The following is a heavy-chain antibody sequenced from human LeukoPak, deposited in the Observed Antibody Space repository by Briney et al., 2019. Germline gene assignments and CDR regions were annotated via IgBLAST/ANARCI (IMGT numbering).Heavy chain of an antibody. D-gene: IGHD4-17*01. CDR3: ARGTVTTDYFDY. V-gene: IGHV5-51*01. J-gene: IGHJ4*02. CDR1: GYSFTSYW. CDR2: IYPGDSDT. Sequence: GESLQISCKGSGYSFTSYWIGWVRQLPGKGLEWMGIIYPGDSDTRYSPSFLGQVTISADKSISTAYLQWSSLKASDTAIYYCARGTVTTDYFDYWGQGTLVTVSS.